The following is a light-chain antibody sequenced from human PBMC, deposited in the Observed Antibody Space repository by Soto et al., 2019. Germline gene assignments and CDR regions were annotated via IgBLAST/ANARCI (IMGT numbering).Light chain of an antibody. V-gene: IGKV3-20*01. Sequence: EIVLTQSPSPLSLSPGERATLSCRASQSVSSSYLAWYQQKPGQAPRLLIYGASSRATGIPGRFSGSGSGTDFTLTISRLEPEDFAVYYCQQYGRSPFTFGPGTKVDIK. CDR2: GAS. CDR1: QSVSSSY. J-gene: IGKJ3*01. CDR3: QQYGRSPFT.